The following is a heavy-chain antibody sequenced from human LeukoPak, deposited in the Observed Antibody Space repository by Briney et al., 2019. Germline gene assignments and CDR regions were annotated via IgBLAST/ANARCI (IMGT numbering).Heavy chain of an antibody. CDR1: GASIISYY. D-gene: IGHD3-10*01. V-gene: IGHV4-4*07. Sequence: QTSETLSLTCTVSGASIISYYWSWVRQAAGKGLEWIGRIYTNETTNYNPSLKSRVTMSIDASKTQFSLRLRSVPAPDTAVYFCARALYSSDSGSYSSYSDQWGQGTLVTVSS. J-gene: IGHJ4*02. CDR2: IYTNETT. CDR3: ARALYSSDSGSYSSYSDQ.